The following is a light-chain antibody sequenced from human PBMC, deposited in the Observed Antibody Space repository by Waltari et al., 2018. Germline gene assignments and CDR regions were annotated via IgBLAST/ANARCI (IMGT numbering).Light chain of an antibody. V-gene: IGLV2-18*01. Sequence: QSALTQPPSVSGSPGQSVTISCTRTSRDVGSHYLFSCYQQPPGTAPKLMLYEVSNRPSGVPDRFSGSKSSNTASLTISGLQAEDEADYYYSLYTSSSTSWVFGGGTKLTVL. CDR2: EVS. CDR3: SLYTSSSTSWV. J-gene: IGLJ3*02. CDR1: SRDVGSHYL.